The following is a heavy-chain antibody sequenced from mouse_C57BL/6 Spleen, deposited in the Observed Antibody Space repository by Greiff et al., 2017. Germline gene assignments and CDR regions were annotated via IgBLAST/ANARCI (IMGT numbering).Heavy chain of an antibody. V-gene: IGHV1-80*01. Sequence: VQVVESGAELVKPGASVKISCKASGYAFSSYWMNWVKQRPGKGLEWIGQIYPGDGDTNYNGKFKGKATLTADKSSSTAYMQLSSLTSEDSAVYFCARGSGYYYFDYWGQGTTLTVSS. D-gene: IGHD3-2*02. CDR1: GYAFSSYW. J-gene: IGHJ2*01. CDR2: IYPGDGDT. CDR3: ARGSGYYYFDY.